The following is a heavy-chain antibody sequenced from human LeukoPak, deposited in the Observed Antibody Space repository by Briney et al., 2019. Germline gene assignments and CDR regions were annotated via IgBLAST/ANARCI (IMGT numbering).Heavy chain of an antibody. J-gene: IGHJ4*02. CDR1: GFTFSSYS. CDR3: ASGYYDSSGYPLNFDY. CDR2: ISRGGRTV. Sequence: GGSLRLSCAASGFTFSSYSMNWVRQAPGKGLDWVAYISRGGRTVDYADSVKGRFTISRDNAKNSLYLQMNSLRAEDTAVYYCASGYYDSSGYPLNFDYWGQGTLVTVSS. V-gene: IGHV3-48*01. D-gene: IGHD3-22*01.